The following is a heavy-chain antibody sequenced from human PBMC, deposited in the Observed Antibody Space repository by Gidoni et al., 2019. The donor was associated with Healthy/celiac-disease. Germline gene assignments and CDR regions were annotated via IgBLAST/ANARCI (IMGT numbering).Heavy chain of an antibody. CDR2: ISGSGGST. CDR3: AKVGPGYSSGWYRTELDY. V-gene: IGHV3-23*01. D-gene: IGHD6-19*01. J-gene: IGHJ4*02. CDR1: GFTFSSYA. Sequence: EVQLLESGGGLVQPGGSLRLSCAASGFTFSSYAMSWVRQAPGKGLEWVSAISGSGGSTYYADSVKGRFTISRDNSKNTLYLQMNSLRAEDTAVYYCAKVGPGYSSGWYRTELDYWGQGTLVTVSS.